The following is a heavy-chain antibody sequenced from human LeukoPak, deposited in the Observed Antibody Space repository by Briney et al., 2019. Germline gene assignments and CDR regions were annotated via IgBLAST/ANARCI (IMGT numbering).Heavy chain of an antibody. D-gene: IGHD2-15*01. CDR1: TDSTNTYY. J-gene: IGHJ4*02. Sequence: PSETLSLTRSVSTDSTNTYYWNWLRQSPGKGLEWIGHIYHSGSTDYNPSFNSRVTIPIDMSKKEFSLKLTSVTVADTAMYYCVRLRWELLAPYFDHWGQGAFVIVSS. V-gene: IGHV4-59*01. CDR3: VRLRWELLAPYFDH. CDR2: IYHSGST.